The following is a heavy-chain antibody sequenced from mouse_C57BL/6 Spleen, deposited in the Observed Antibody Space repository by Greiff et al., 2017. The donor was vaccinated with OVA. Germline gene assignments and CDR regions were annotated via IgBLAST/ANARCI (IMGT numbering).Heavy chain of an antibody. J-gene: IGHJ2*01. V-gene: IGHV1-62-3*01. Sequence: QVQLQQPGAELVKPGASVKLSCKASGYTFTSYWMHWVKQRPGRGLEWIGRIDPNSGGTKYNEKFKSKATLTVATSSSTAYMQLSSLTSEDSAVYYCARMDYSNYDYFEYWGQGTTLTVSS. D-gene: IGHD2-5*01. CDR3: ARMDYSNYDYFEY. CDR2: IDPNSGGT. CDR1: GYTFTSYW.